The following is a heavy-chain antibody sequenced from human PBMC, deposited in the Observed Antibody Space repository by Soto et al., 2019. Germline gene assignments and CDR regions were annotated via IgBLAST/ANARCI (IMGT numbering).Heavy chain of an antibody. CDR1: GGTFSSYA. J-gene: IGHJ4*02. V-gene: IGHV1-69*12. CDR3: ATSPRPREPVDY. D-gene: IGHD1-26*01. CDR2: IIPIFGTA. Sequence: QVQLVQSGAEVKKPGSSVKVSCKASGGTFSSYAISWVRQAPGQGLEWMGGIIPIFGTANYAQKFQGRVTITADESTRTAYMELSSLRSEDTAVYDCATSPRPREPVDYWGQGTLVTVSS.